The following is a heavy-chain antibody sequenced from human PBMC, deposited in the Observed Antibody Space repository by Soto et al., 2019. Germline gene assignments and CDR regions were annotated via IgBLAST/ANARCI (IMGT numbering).Heavy chain of an antibody. CDR3: GVYSGGSGGSGD. CDR2: QTGST. V-gene: IGHV4-61*01. J-gene: IGHJ1*01. CDR1: GVSVTSGSHH. D-gene: IGHD3-3*01. Sequence: QVQVQESGPGLVKPSETLSLTCAVSGVSVTSGSHHFLWIRQPPGEGLEGIGQTGSTNYNPSLKSRNRMSVATSKDRFSLNERSVTYADTAVYDCGVYSGGSGGSGDWGQGTLVTISS.